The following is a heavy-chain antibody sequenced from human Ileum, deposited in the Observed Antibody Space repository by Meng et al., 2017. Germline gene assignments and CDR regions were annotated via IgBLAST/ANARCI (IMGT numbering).Heavy chain of an antibody. CDR3: AHSPVGSAANHWFDP. CDR2: IWWDDNK. Sequence: QITLKESGPTLVKPTETLTLTCTFSGFSRSTSGVSVGWVRQPPGKALEWLALIWWDDNKRYSPSLKSRVTITKDTSKNQVVLTLTNMDPMDTGTYFCAHSPVGSAANHWFDPWGQGILVTVSS. V-gene: IGHV2-5*02. J-gene: IGHJ5*02. CDR1: GFSRSTSGVS. D-gene: IGHD6-13*01.